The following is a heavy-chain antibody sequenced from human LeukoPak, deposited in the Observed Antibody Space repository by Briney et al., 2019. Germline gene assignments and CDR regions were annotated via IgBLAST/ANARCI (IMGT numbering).Heavy chain of an antibody. D-gene: IGHD2-2*02. CDR2: IYHSGST. Sequence: PSETLSLTCTVSGYSISSGYYWGWIRQPPGKGLEWIGSIYHSGSTNYNPSLKSRLTISVDTSKNQFSLKLSSVTAADTAVYYCARAYCSSSTCYTDYYYMDVWGKGTTVTVSS. J-gene: IGHJ6*03. V-gene: IGHV4-38-2*02. CDR3: ARAYCSSSTCYTDYYYMDV. CDR1: GYSISSGYY.